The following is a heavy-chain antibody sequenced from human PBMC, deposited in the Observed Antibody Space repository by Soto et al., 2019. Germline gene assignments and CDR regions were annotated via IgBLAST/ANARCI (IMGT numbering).Heavy chain of an antibody. D-gene: IGHD3-3*01. CDR1: GGSISSGGYY. CDR2: IYYSGST. V-gene: IGHV4-31*03. J-gene: IGHJ6*02. CDR3: ARLTIFGVAKGYYYYYGMDV. Sequence: PSETLSLTCTVSGGSISSGGYYWSWIRQHPGKGLEWIGYIYYSGSTYYNPSLKSRVTTSVDTSKNQFSLKLSSVTAADTAVYYCARLTIFGVAKGYYYYYGMDVWGQGTTVTVSS.